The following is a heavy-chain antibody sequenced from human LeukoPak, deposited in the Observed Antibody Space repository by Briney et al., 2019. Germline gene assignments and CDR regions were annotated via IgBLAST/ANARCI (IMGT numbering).Heavy chain of an antibody. J-gene: IGHJ4*02. D-gene: IGHD2-15*01. V-gene: IGHV6-1*01. CDR3: ARGQCSGGSCSMDY. Sequence: SPTLSLTCAISGDSVSSNSAAWNWLRQSPSRGLEWLGRTYYRSKWYNDYAVSVKSRITINPDTSKNQFSLQLNSVTPEDTAVYYCARGQCSGGSCSMDYWGQGTLVTVSS. CDR1: GDSVSSNSAA. CDR2: TYYRSKWYN.